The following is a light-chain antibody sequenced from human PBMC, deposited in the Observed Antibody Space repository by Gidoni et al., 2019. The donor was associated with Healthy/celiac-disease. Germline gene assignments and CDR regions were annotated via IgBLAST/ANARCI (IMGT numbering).Light chain of an antibody. V-gene: IGKV3-11*01. J-gene: IGKJ4*01. CDR3: QQRSNWPLT. Sequence: EIVLTQSPATLSLSPGERATLPCRASQSVSRYLAWYQQKPGQAPRRLIYDASNRATGIPARFSGSGSGTDFTLTISSLEPEDFAVYYCQQRSNWPLTFGGGTKVEIK. CDR2: DAS. CDR1: QSVSRY.